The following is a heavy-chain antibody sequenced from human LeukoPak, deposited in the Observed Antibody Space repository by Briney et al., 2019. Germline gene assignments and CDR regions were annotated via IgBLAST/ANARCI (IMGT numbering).Heavy chain of an antibody. D-gene: IGHD4/OR15-4a*01. V-gene: IGHV3-23*01. J-gene: IGHJ4*02. CDR2: FSGSGGST. CDR1: GFTFSSYA. Sequence: GGSLRLSCAASGFTFSSYAMSWVRQAPGKGLEWVSAFSGSGGSTYYADSVKGRFTISRDNSKNTLYLQMNSLRAEDAAVYYCARSGLSRFDYWGQGTLVTVSS. CDR3: ARSGLSRFDY.